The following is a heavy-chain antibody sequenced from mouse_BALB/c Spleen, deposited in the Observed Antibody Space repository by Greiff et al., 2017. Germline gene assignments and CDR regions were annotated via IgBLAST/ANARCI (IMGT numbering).Heavy chain of an antibody. CDR1: GFSLTSYG. J-gene: IGHJ4*01. V-gene: IGHV2-9*02. CDR3: ARDYSYAMDY. CDR2: IWAGGST. Sequence: VHLVESGPGLVAPSQSLSITCTVSGFSLTSYGVHWVRQPPGKGLEWLGVIWAGGSTNYNSALMSRLSISKDNSKSQVFLKMNSLQTDDTAMYYCARDYSYAMDYWGQGTSVTVSS.